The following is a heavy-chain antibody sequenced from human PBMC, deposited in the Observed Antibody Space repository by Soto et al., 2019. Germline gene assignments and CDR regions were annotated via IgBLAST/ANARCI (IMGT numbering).Heavy chain of an antibody. V-gene: IGHV3-23*01. D-gene: IGHD4-17*01. CDR3: AHPRGYGVFDAVDI. CDR2: ISSSGDSA. J-gene: IGHJ3*02. Sequence: GGSLRLSCTASGFTFGDYAMSWVRQAPGKGLEWVSAISSSGDSAYYAESVRGRFTISRDNSINTLYLQMRSLRPEDTAVYYCAHPRGYGVFDAVDIWGQGTMVTVSS. CDR1: GFTFGDYA.